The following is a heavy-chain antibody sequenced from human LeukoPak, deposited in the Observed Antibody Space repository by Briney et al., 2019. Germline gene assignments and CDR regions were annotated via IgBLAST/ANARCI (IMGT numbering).Heavy chain of an antibody. CDR2: IYTSGST. CDR1: GCSISSYY. Sequence: SETLSLTCTVSGCSISSYYWSWIRQPPGKGLEWIGYIYTSGSTNYNPSLKSRVTISVDTSKNQFSLKLSSVTAADTAVYYCARHKLGSGYEFDYWGQGTLVTVSS. D-gene: IGHD5-12*01. V-gene: IGHV4-4*09. J-gene: IGHJ4*02. CDR3: ARHKLGSGYEFDY.